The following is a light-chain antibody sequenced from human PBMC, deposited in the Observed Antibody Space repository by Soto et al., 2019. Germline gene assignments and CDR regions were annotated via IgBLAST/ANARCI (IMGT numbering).Light chain of an antibody. V-gene: IGKV1-12*01. CDR2: GAS. J-gene: IGKJ5*01. CDR1: QDIGSW. Sequence: DIQMTQSPSSVSASVGDRVTITCRASQDIGSWLAWYQQKPGKAPDLLIYGASSLQSGVPSRFYGSGSGTDFTLTISSLQQEDFATFYCQQGGSFPITLGHGTRLEIK. CDR3: QQGGSFPIT.